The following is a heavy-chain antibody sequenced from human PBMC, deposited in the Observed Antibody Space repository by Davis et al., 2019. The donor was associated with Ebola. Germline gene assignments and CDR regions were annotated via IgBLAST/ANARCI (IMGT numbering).Heavy chain of an antibody. CDR3: ARVGPYSSGWYLDY. CDR2: IYYTWRT. CDR1: GGSVSSGSYY. Sequence: SETLSLTCTVSGGSVSSGSYYWSWIRQPPGKGLEWIWYIYYTWRTNYNPSLKSRVTISADTSKNQFSLKLSSVTAADTAVHYCARVGPYSSGWYLDYWGQGTLVTVSS. J-gene: IGHJ4*02. D-gene: IGHD6-19*01. V-gene: IGHV4-61*01.